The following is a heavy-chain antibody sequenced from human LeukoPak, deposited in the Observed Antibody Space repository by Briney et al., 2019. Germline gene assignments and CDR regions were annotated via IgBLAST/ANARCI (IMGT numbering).Heavy chain of an antibody. Sequence: SETLPLTCTVSGGSISSSSYYWSWIRQPPGKGLEWIGEINHSGSTNYNPSLKSRVTISVDTSKNQFSLKLSSVTAADTAVYYCARGYGSGSYYRTRPDAFDIWGQGTMVTVSS. CDR2: INHSGST. D-gene: IGHD3-10*01. V-gene: IGHV4-39*07. CDR1: GGSISSSSYY. CDR3: ARGYGSGSYYRTRPDAFDI. J-gene: IGHJ3*02.